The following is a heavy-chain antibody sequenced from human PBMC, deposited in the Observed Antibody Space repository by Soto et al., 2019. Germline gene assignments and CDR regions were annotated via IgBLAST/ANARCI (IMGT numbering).Heavy chain of an antibody. CDR3: ASSRYFDWTDYYYYYGMEV. J-gene: IGHJ6*02. Sequence: SVKVSCKAYAGPFSSYAISWVRHSPGQLLEWMGGITPIFGTANYAQKFQGRVTITADESTSTAYMELSSLRSEDTAVYYCASSRYFDWTDYYYYYGMEVWGQGTTVTVSS. CDR2: ITPIFGTA. V-gene: IGHV1-69*13. D-gene: IGHD3-9*01. CDR1: AGPFSSYA.